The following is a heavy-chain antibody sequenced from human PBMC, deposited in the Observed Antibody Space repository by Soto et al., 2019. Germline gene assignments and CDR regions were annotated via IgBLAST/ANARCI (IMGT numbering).Heavy chain of an antibody. Sequence: QVQLVQSGAEVKKPGSSVKVSCKASGGTFSNYPISWVRQAPGQGLEWMGGIIPIFGTVNYAQKFQGRVTITADECTSTAYMELSSLRSEDTAVYYCARGNHRWLQLWYFELWGRGTLVTVSS. D-gene: IGHD5-12*01. CDR2: IIPIFGTV. CDR3: ARGNHRWLQLWYFEL. J-gene: IGHJ2*01. CDR1: GGTFSNYP. V-gene: IGHV1-69*12.